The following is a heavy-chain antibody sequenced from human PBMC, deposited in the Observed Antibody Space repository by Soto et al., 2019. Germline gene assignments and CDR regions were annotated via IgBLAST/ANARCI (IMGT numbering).Heavy chain of an antibody. CDR3: AKVRSCGGDCSPPGDY. Sequence: QVQLVESGGGVVQPGRSLRLSCAASGFTFSSYGMHWVRQAPGKGLAWVAVISYDGSNKYYADSVKGRFTISRDNSKNTLYLQRNSLRAEDTAVYYCAKVRSCGGDCSPPGDYWGQGTLVTVSS. CDR1: GFTFSSYG. J-gene: IGHJ4*02. CDR2: ISYDGSNK. D-gene: IGHD2-21*02. V-gene: IGHV3-30*18.